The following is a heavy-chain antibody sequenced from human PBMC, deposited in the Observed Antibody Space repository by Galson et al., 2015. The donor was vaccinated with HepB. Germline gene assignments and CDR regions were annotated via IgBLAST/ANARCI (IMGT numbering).Heavy chain of an antibody. J-gene: IGHJ3*02. V-gene: IGHV4-31*03. CDR2: IYYSGST. Sequence: TLSLTCTVSGGSISSGGYYWSWIRQHPGKGLEWIGYIYYSGSTYYNPSLKSRVTISVDTSKNQFSPKLSSVTAADTAVYYCARDQTLLWFGESTTWDAFDIWGQGTMVTVSS. CDR1: GGSISSGGYY. CDR3: ARDQTLLWFGESTTWDAFDI. D-gene: IGHD3-10*01.